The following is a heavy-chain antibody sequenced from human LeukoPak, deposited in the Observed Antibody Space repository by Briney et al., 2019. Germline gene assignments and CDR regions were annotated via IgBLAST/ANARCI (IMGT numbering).Heavy chain of an antibody. D-gene: IGHD5-24*01. J-gene: IGHJ4*02. Sequence: PGGSLRLSCAASGFTFSSYGMHWVRQAPGKGLEWVAVISYDGSNKYYADSVKGRFTISRDNSKNTLYLQMNSLRAGDTAVYYRAKALKNTRWLQLFFDYWGQGTLVTVSS. CDR3: AKALKNTRWLQLFFDY. V-gene: IGHV3-30*18. CDR1: GFTFSSYG. CDR2: ISYDGSNK.